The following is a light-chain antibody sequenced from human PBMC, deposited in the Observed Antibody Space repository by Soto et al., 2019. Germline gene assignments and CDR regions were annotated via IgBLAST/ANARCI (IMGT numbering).Light chain of an antibody. V-gene: IGKV3-15*01. CDR1: QSVSSN. CDR3: QQRGT. J-gene: IGKJ1*01. Sequence: EIVMTQSPATLSVSPGERATLSCRASQSVSSNLAWYQQKPGQAPRLLIYDASTRATGIPARFSGSGSGTEFTLTISSLQSEDFAVYYCQQRGTFGQGTKVEIK. CDR2: DAS.